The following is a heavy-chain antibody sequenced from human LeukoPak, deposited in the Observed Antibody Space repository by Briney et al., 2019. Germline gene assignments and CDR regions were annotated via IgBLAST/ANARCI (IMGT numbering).Heavy chain of an antibody. Sequence: GGSLRLSCAASGFTFSTYAMSWVRQAPGKGLEWVSIISDGGGSTYYADSVEGRFTISRDNSRKTLYLQMNSLRAEDTAVYYCARDKESVYDILTGNIGVDYWGQGTLVTVSS. V-gene: IGHV3-23*01. CDR2: ISDGGGST. CDR1: GFTFSTYA. D-gene: IGHD3-9*01. J-gene: IGHJ4*02. CDR3: ARDKESVYDILTGNIGVDY.